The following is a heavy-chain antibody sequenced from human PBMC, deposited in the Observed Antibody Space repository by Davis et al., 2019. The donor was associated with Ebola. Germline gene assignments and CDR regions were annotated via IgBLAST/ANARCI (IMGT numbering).Heavy chain of an antibody. V-gene: IGHV4-39*07. Sequence: SETLSLTCTVSGGSISSSSYYWGWIRQPPGKGLEWIGEINHSGSTNYNPSLKSRVTISVDKSKNQFSLKLSSVTAADTAVYYCARVADYGDYPFYYGMDVWGQGTTVTVSS. CDR2: INHSGST. D-gene: IGHD4-17*01. J-gene: IGHJ6*02. CDR3: ARVADYGDYPFYYGMDV. CDR1: GGSISSSSYY.